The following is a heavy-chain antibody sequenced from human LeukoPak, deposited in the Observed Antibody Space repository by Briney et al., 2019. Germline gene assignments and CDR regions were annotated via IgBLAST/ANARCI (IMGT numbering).Heavy chain of an antibody. CDR2: TYYSGST. Sequence: SETLSLTCTVSGGSISSYYWSWIRQPPGKGLEWIGYTYYSGSTNYNPSLKSRVTISVDTSKNQFSLKLSSVTAADTAVYYCARAGGDHPSDPWGQGALVTVSS. D-gene: IGHD4-17*01. J-gene: IGHJ5*02. V-gene: IGHV4-59*01. CDR1: GGSISSYY. CDR3: ARAGGDHPSDP.